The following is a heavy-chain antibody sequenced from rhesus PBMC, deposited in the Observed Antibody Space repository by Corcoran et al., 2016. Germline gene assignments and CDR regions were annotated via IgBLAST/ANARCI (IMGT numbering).Heavy chain of an antibody. CDR3: ARDSDY. Sequence: QVQLQESGPGLVKPSETLSLTYTVSGGSISASYYWSWIRQPPGKGLEWMGRIYGSGGSTNYKPSLKSRVTISRDTSKNQFSLKLSSVTAADTAVYYCARDSDYWGQGVLVTVSS. V-gene: IGHV4-160*01. J-gene: IGHJ4*01. CDR1: GGSISASYY. CDR2: IYGSGGST.